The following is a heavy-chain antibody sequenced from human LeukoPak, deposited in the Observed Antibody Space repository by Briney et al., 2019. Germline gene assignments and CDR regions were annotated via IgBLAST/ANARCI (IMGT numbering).Heavy chain of an antibody. V-gene: IGHV4-4*09. CDR1: GASISTYY. Sequence: SETLSLTCTVSGASISTYYWSWLRQPPGKELGWIGYIFTRGSSNYNPSLKSRVSISVDASKNELSLRLTSVTAADTAVYYCAIKKGGWFDPWGQGILVTVSS. D-gene: IGHD1-26*01. CDR2: IFTRGSS. J-gene: IGHJ5*02. CDR3: AIKKGGWFDP.